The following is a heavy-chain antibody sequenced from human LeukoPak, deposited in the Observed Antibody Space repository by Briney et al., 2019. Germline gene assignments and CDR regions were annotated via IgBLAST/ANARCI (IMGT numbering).Heavy chain of an antibody. CDR2: IYTSGST. Sequence: PSETPSLTCTVSGGSISSYYWSWIRQPAGKGLEWIGRIYTSGSTSYNPSLKSRVTMSVDTSKNQFSLKLSSVTAADTAVYYCASSSSGWFWNYWGQGTLVTVSS. CDR3: ASSSSGWFWNY. CDR1: GGSISSYY. V-gene: IGHV4-4*07. J-gene: IGHJ4*02. D-gene: IGHD6-19*01.